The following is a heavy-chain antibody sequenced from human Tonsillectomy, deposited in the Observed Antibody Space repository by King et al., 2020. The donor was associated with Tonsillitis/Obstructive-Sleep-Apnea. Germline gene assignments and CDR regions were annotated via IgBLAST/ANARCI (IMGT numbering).Heavy chain of an antibody. CDR1: AFTFSSYA. CDR2: ISYDGKNK. CDR3: TRAQVGVSLDY. V-gene: IGHV3-30*04. Sequence: VQLVQSGGGVVQPGRSLRLSCAASAFTFSSYAMHWVRPAPGKGLEWVGVISYDGKNKYYADSVKGRFTISRDNSKNTLSLQMNSLRAEDTAVYYCTRAQVGVSLDYWGQGTLVTVSS. D-gene: IGHD2-21*01. J-gene: IGHJ4*02.